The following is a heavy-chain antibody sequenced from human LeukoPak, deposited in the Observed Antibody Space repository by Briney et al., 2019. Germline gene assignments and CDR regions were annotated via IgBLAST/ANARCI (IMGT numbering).Heavy chain of an antibody. J-gene: IGHJ6*02. CDR1: GYTFNDYY. D-gene: IGHD2-15*01. V-gene: IGHV1-2*02. Sequence: ASVKVSCKASGYTFNDYYIHWVRQAPGQGLEWMGWINPNSGGTNCAQKFEGRVTMTTDTSTSTAYMELRSLRSDDTAVYYCARGYCSGGRCYDILNYQYGMDVWGQGTTVTVSS. CDR3: ARGYCSGGRCYDILNYQYGMDV. CDR2: INPNSGGT.